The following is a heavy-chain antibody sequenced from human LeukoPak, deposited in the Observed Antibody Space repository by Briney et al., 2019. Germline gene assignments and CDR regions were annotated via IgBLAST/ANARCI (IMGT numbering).Heavy chain of an antibody. J-gene: IGHJ5*02. CDR3: AKGGSSIAGWFDP. CDR1: GFTFSSYG. V-gene: IGHV3-33*06. CDR2: VWYDGNNK. Sequence: GGSLRLSCAASGFTFSSYGMHWVRQAPGKGLEWVAIVWYDGNNKYYADSVKGRFTISRDNSKNTVYLQMDSLRAEDTALYYCAKGGSSIAGWFDPWGQGTLVTVSS. D-gene: IGHD1-26*01.